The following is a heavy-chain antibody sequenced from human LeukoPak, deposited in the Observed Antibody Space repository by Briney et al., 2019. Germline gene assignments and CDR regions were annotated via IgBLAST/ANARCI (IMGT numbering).Heavy chain of an antibody. J-gene: IGHJ5*02. V-gene: IGHV4-4*07. CDR1: GGSISSYY. D-gene: IGHD2-2*01. Sequence: SETLSLTCTVSGGSISSYYWSWIRQPAGKGLEWIGRIYTSGSTNYNPSLKSRVTMLVDTSKNQFSLKLSSVTAADTAVYYCARGPQYCSSTSCHQFGPWGQGTLVTVSS. CDR2: IYTSGST. CDR3: ARGPQYCSSTSCHQFGP.